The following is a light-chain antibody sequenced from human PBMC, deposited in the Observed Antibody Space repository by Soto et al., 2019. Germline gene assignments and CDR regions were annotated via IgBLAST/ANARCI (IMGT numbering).Light chain of an antibody. J-gene: IGLJ1*01. CDR1: SSDVGNYNY. CDR2: EVS. Sequence: QSVLTQPASVSGSPGQSITISCTGTSSDVGNYNYVSWYQQQSGKAPKLIIYEVSNRLSGVSNRFSGSKSGNTASLTISGLQAEDEADYYCTSCTSSRAYVLGIGTKVTV. CDR3: TSCTSSRAYV. V-gene: IGLV2-14*01.